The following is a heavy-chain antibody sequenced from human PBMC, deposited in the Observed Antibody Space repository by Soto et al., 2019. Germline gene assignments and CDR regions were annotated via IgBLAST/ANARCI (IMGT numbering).Heavy chain of an antibody. CDR2: IKHNGSGT. CDR1: GFTFSSYS. J-gene: IGHJ6*03. V-gene: IGHV3-7*01. CDR3: ARGEGADYYYYYMDV. Sequence: GGSLRLSCAASGFTFSSYSMSWVRQAPGKGLEWVSAIKHNGSGTYYVDSVKGRFTISRDNAKNTLYLQMNSLRAEDTAVYYCARGEGADYYYYYMDVWGKGTTVTVSS.